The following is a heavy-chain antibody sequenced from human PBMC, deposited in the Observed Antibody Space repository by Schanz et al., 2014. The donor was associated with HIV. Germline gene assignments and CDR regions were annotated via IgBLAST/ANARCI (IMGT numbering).Heavy chain of an antibody. CDR2: ISYDGSNK. CDR3: ALSRPSGYGGSWYFDF. CDR1: RFSFRGYG. Sequence: QVQLVESGGCVVQPWRSLILSCAASRFSFRGYGMHWVRQTPGKGLEWVAVISYDGSNKYYVDSVKGRFTISRDDSKNTLYLQMNSLRAEDTAVYYCALSRPSGYGGSWYFDFWGRGTLVAVSS. J-gene: IGHJ2*01. V-gene: IGHV3-30*03. D-gene: IGHD2-15*01.